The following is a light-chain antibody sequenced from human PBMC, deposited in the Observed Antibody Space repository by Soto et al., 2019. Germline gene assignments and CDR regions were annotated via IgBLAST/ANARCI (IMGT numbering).Light chain of an antibody. CDR2: DVS. CDR3: QQYKDYVWT. V-gene: IGKV1-5*01. CDR1: QTVERW. J-gene: IGKJ1*01. Sequence: DIQMTQSPSTLPASVGDRVTISCRASQTVERWLAWYQQKTGKANKLLISDVSTLERGAQSRFSGSGSATEFTLTISGLQSDDFATYYCQQYKDYVWTFGQRTKVDIK.